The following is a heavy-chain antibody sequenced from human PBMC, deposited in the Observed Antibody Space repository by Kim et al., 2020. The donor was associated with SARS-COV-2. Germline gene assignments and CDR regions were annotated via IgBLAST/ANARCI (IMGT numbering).Heavy chain of an antibody. Sequence: GGSLRLSCAASGFTFSSYSMNWVRQAPGKGLEWVSYISSSSSTIYYADSVKGRFTISRDNAKNSLYLQMNSLRDEDTAVYYCARAGGSGSYYNDPYYYYGMDVWGQGTTVTVSS. V-gene: IGHV3-48*02. J-gene: IGHJ6*01. CDR1: GFTFSSYS. CDR3: ARAGGSGSYYNDPYYYYGMDV. CDR2: ISSSSSTI. D-gene: IGHD3-10*01.